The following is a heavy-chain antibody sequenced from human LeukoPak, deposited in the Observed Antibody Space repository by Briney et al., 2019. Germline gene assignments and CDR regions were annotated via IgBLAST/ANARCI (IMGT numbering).Heavy chain of an antibody. CDR1: GYTFTTYG. V-gene: IGHV7-4-1*02. CDR2: INTNTGNP. Sequence: GASVKVSCKASGYTFTTYGMNWVRQAPGQGLEWMGWINTNTGNPTYAQGFTGRFVFSLDTSVSTAYLQISSLKAEDTAVYYCARVRDYYDSSGFNDYWGQGTLVTVSS. D-gene: IGHD3-22*01. CDR3: ARVRDYYDSSGFNDY. J-gene: IGHJ4*02.